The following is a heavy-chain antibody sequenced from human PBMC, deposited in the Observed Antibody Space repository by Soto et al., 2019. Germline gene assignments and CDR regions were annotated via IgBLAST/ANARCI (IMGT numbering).Heavy chain of an antibody. J-gene: IGHJ6*03. Sequence: QVQLQESGPGLVKPSETLSLTCTVSGGSISSYYWSWIRQPPGKGLEWIGYIYYSGSTNYNPSLKSRVTISVDTSKNLFSLKLSSVTAADTAVYYCARGLSWEPYYYYYMAVWGKGTTVTVSS. V-gene: IGHV4-59*01. D-gene: IGHD1-26*01. CDR2: IYYSGST. CDR3: ARGLSWEPYYYYYMAV. CDR1: GGSISSYY.